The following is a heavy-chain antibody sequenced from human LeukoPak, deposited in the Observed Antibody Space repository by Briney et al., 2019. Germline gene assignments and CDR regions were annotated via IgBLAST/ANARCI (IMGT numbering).Heavy chain of an antibody. Sequence: ASVKVSCKASGYTFTSYGVTWVRQAPGQGLEWVAWISTYNGKTNFIESLRGRVTLTTDTSTNTAYMELRSLRSGDTAVYYCARAPNLATTGNFDFWGQGTLVTVS. D-gene: IGHD6-13*01. CDR3: ARAPNLATTGNFDF. V-gene: IGHV1-18*01. J-gene: IGHJ4*02. CDR2: ISTYNGKT. CDR1: GYTFTSYG.